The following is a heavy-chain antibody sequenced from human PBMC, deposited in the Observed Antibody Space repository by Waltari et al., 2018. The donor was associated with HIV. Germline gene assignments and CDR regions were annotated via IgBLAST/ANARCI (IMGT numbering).Heavy chain of an antibody. CDR2: IYYSGST. CDR3: ARDSVGALGDHDAFDI. Sequence: QLQLQESGPGLVKPSETLSLTCTVSGGSISSSSYYWGWIRQPPGKGLEWIGSIYYSGSTYYNPSLKSRVTISVDTSKNQFSLKLSSVTAADTAVYYCARDSVGALGDHDAFDIWGQGTMVTVSS. D-gene: IGHD1-26*01. J-gene: IGHJ3*02. CDR1: GGSISSSSYY. V-gene: IGHV4-39*02.